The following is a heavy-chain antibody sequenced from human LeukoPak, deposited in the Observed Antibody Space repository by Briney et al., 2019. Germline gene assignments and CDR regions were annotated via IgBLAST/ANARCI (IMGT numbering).Heavy chain of an antibody. CDR3: APAPPAYGSGSIIFDY. D-gene: IGHD3-10*01. Sequence: PGGSLRLSCAASGFTFSSHSMNWVRQAPGKGLEWVSSISSSSSYIYYADSVKGRFTISRDNAKNSLYLQMNSLRAEDTAVYYCAPAPPAYGSGSIIFDYWGQGTLVTVSS. CDR2: ISSSSSYI. V-gene: IGHV3-21*01. J-gene: IGHJ4*02. CDR1: GFTFSSHS.